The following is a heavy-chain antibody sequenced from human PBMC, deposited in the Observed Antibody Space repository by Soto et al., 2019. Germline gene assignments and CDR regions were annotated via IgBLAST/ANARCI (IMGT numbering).Heavy chain of an antibody. CDR1: GGTFSSYA. Sequence: AAVKVSCKASGGTFSSYAISWVRQAPGQGLEWMGGIIPIFGTANYAQKFQGRVTITADKSTSTAYMELSSLRSEDTAVYYCARGVYYYDSSGYPYYYYYGMDVWGQGTTVTVSS. V-gene: IGHV1-69*06. CDR3: ARGVYYYDSSGYPYYYYYGMDV. CDR2: IIPIFGTA. D-gene: IGHD3-22*01. J-gene: IGHJ6*02.